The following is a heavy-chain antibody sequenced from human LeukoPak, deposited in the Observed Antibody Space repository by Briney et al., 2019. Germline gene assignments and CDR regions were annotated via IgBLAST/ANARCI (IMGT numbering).Heavy chain of an antibody. CDR3: AKLWFGEDSFFDY. J-gene: IGHJ4*02. CDR1: GFTFSSYA. Sequence: GGSLRLSCAASGFTFSSYAMNWVRQAPGKGLEWVSTVGGRGDKTYYAESVKGRFTISRDNSKNTLYLQMNSLRADDTAVYYCAKLWFGEDSFFDYWGQGTLITVSS. D-gene: IGHD3-10*01. CDR2: VGGRGDKT. V-gene: IGHV3-23*01.